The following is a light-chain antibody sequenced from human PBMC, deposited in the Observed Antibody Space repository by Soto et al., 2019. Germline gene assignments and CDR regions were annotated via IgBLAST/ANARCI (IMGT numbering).Light chain of an antibody. Sequence: EIVLTQSPATLSLSPGERATISCRARQSVSSSLAWYQQTPGQAPRLLIFDASTRATGISARFSGSGSGTDFTLTISSLEPEDFAVYYCQQRSNWPPLTFGGGTKVEIK. J-gene: IGKJ4*01. CDR2: DAS. CDR1: QSVSSS. V-gene: IGKV3-11*01. CDR3: QQRSNWPPLT.